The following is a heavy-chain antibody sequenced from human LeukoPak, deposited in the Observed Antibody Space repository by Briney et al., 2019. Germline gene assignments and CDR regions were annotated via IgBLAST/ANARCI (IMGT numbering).Heavy chain of an antibody. CDR3: ATMNLVGATSPDAFDI. V-gene: IGHV1-69*01. D-gene: IGHD1-26*01. Sequence: GASVKVSCKASGGTVSNYAISWVRQAPGQGLEWMGGIIPIFGTANYAQKFQGRVTITADESTSTAYMELSSLRSEDTAVYYCATMNLVGATSPDAFDIWGQGTMVTVSS. CDR1: GGTVSNYA. CDR2: IIPIFGTA. J-gene: IGHJ3*02.